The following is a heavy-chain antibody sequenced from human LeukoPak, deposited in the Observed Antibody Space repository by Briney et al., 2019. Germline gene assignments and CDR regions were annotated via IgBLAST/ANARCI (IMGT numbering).Heavy chain of an antibody. J-gene: IGHJ4*02. CDR3: TRGDWNDLGSDY. CDR2: IRSKANSYAT. CDR1: GFTFSGSA. D-gene: IGHD1-1*01. Sequence: GGSLRLSCAASGFTFSGSAMHWVRQASGKGLEWVGRIRSKANSYATAYAESVKGRFTISRDDSKNTAYLQMNSLKTEDTAVYYCTRGDWNDLGSDYWGQGTLVTVSS. V-gene: IGHV3-73*01.